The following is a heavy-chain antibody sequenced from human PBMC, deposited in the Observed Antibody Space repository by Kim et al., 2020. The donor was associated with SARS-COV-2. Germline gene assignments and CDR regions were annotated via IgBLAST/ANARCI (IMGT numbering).Heavy chain of an antibody. D-gene: IGHD6-13*01. J-gene: IGHJ4*02. Sequence: SETLSLTCTVSGGSISSSSYDWVWLRQAPVKGLDWIGSSYYSGNTYYNQSRKSRVTISVDTSKNQFSLKLSSVTAADTAVYYCARHGTEKYSSRPEFDYWGQGTLVTVSS. CDR2: SYYSGNT. CDR1: GGSISSSSYD. V-gene: IGHV4-39*01. CDR3: ARHGTEKYSSRPEFDY.